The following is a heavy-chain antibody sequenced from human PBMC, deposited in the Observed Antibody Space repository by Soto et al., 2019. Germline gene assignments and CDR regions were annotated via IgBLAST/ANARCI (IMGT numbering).Heavy chain of an antibody. Sequence: GSGPTLVNPTQTLTLTCTFSGFSLSTSGMCVSWIRQPPGKALEWLALIDWDDDKYYSTSLKTRLTISKDTSKNQVVLTMTNMDPVDTATYYCARIRRGIYYYYGMDVWGQGTTVTVSS. J-gene: IGHJ6*02. V-gene: IGHV2-70*01. CDR1: GFSLSTSGMC. D-gene: IGHD6-13*01. CDR3: ARIRRGIYYYYGMDV. CDR2: IDWDDDK.